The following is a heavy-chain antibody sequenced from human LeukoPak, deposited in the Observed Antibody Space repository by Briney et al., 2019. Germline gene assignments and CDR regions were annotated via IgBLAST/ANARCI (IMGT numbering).Heavy chain of an antibody. Sequence: SETLSLTCTVSSGSIRNYYWGWMRQPPGKGLEFLGHIHSNGKTNYNPALRSRLTMSVDTSRDQISLKVNSVTAADTAVYYCARAPESHAFDIWGQGKMVTVSS. CDR1: SGSIRNYY. CDR3: ARAPESHAFDI. J-gene: IGHJ3*02. V-gene: IGHV4-59*01. CDR2: IHSNGKT. D-gene: IGHD1-14*01.